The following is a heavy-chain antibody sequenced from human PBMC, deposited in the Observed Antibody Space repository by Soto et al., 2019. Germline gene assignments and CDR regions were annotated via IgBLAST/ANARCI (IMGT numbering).Heavy chain of an antibody. V-gene: IGHV3-74*01. J-gene: IGHJ5*02. Sequence: GGSLRLSCAASGFTFSTYWMHWVRQAPGKGLVWVSRINSDGSSTSYADSVKGRFTISRDNAKNTLYLQMNSLRADDTAVYYCAKAWEVNWFDPWGQGTLVTVSS. CDR1: GFTFSTYW. CDR3: AKAWEVNWFDP. CDR2: INSDGSST. D-gene: IGHD1-26*01.